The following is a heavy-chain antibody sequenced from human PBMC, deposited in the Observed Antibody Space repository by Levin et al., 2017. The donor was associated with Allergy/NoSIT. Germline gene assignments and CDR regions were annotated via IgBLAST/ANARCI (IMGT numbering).Heavy chain of an antibody. D-gene: IGHD3-10*01. J-gene: IGHJ4*02. V-gene: IGHV3-7*03. CDR3: ARAADYYFPY. CDR2: INQDSSVK. Sequence: GESLKISCAASGFVFRSSWMTWVRLPPGKGLEWVANINQDSSVKTYADSVKGRFTISRDNAKNSLYLQMNSLGAEDMAVYYCARAADYYFPYWGQGTLVTVSS. CDR1: GFVFRSSW.